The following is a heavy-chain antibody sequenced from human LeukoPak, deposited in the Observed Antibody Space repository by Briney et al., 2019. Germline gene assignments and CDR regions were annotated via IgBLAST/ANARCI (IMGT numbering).Heavy chain of an antibody. D-gene: IGHD1-1*01. CDR1: GGSISSYY. V-gene: IGHV4-4*07. J-gene: IGHJ4*02. Sequence: SETLSLTCTVSGGSISSYYWSWIRQPAGKGLEWIGRIYTSGSTNYNPSLKSRVTMSVDTSKNQFSLKLSSVNAADTDVYYCARVRSWNDFDYWGQGTLVTVSS. CDR2: IYTSGST. CDR3: ARVRSWNDFDY.